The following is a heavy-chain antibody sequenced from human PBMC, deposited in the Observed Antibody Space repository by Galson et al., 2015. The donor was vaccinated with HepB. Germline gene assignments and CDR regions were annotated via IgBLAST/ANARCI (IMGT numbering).Heavy chain of an antibody. D-gene: IGHD3-10*01. CDR3: ARGGRVRGVILYLPFDY. Sequence: LSLTCAVYGGSFSGYYWSWIRQPPGKGLEWIGEINHSGSTNYNPSLKSRVTISVDTSKNQFSLKLSSVTVADTAVYYCARGGRVRGVILYLPFDYWGQGTLVTVSS. CDR1: GGSFSGYY. J-gene: IGHJ4*02. CDR2: INHSGST. V-gene: IGHV4-34*01.